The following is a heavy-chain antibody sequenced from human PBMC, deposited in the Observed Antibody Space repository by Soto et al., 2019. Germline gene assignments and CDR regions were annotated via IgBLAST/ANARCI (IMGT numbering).Heavy chain of an antibody. D-gene: IGHD3-9*01. CDR1: GGTFSSYA. J-gene: IGHJ5*02. V-gene: IGHV1-69*01. CDR2: IIPIFGTA. CDR3: AREGRRDILTGSNWFDP. Sequence: QVQLVQSGAEVKKPGSSVKVSCKASGGTFSSYAISWVRQAPGQGLEWMGGIIPIFGTANYAQKFQGRVTITADESTSTAYMELSSLRSEDTAVYYCAREGRRDILTGSNWFDPWGQGTLVTVSS.